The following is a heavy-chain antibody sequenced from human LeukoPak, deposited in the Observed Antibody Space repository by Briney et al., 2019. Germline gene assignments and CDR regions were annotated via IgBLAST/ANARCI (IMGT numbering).Heavy chain of an antibody. J-gene: IGHJ3*02. Sequence: GASVKVSCKASGYTFTGYYMHWVRQAPGQGLDWMGWINPNSGGTNYAQKFQGRVTMTRDTSISTAYMELSRLTSDDTAVYYCARGIFFCCGCNCYSCWFDMWGQGTMVTVSS. CDR2: INPNSGGT. CDR1: GYTFTGYY. V-gene: IGHV1-2*02. CDR3: ARGIFFCCGCNCYSCWFDM. D-gene: IGHD2-15*01.